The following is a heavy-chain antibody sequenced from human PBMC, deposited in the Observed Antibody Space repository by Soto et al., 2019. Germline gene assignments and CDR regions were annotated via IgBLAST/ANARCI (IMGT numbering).Heavy chain of an antibody. CDR2: IYYSGST. D-gene: IGHD6-13*01. V-gene: IGHV4-39*01. J-gene: IGHJ4*02. CDR3: ARGGSSSYTAFDY. CDR1: GVSISSYY. Sequence: PSETLSLTCTVSGVSISSYYWGWMRQPPGKGLEWIGSIYYSGSTYYNPSPESRVTMSVDTSKNQFSLKVSSVTAADTAVYYCARGGSSSYTAFDYWGQGTLVTVSS.